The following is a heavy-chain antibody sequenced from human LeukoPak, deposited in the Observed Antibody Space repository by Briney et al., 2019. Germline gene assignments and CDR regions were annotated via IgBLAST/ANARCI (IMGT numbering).Heavy chain of an antibody. J-gene: IGHJ2*01. D-gene: IGHD4-17*01. CDR3: ARVSTTVTTWYFDL. CDR2: ISAYNGNT. V-gene: IGHV1-18*01. CDR1: GYTFTSYG. Sequence: ASVKVSCKASGYTFTSYGISWVRQAPGQGLEWMGWISAYNGNTNYAQKLQGRVTMTTDTSTSTAYMELRSLRSDDTAVYYCARVSTTVTTWYFDLWGRGTLVTVSS.